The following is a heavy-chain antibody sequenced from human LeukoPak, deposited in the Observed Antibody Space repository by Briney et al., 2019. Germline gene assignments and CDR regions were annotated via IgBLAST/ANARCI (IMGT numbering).Heavy chain of an antibody. CDR3: ARSRDSSGYYYLI. J-gene: IGHJ4*02. Sequence: GESLKISCEASGYTFSNYWIGWVRQMPGKGLEWMGIIYPDESDTKYSPSFQGQATISADKSISSAYLQWSSLKASDTAMYYCARSRDSSGYYYLIWGQGTLVTVSS. CDR1: GYTFSNYW. V-gene: IGHV5-51*01. D-gene: IGHD3-22*01. CDR2: IYPDESDT.